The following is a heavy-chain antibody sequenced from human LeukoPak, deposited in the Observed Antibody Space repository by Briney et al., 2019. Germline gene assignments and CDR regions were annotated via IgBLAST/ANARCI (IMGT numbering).Heavy chain of an antibody. CDR3: ASVPDIVVVPAAMDYYYYYMDV. CDR2: IYYSGST. V-gene: IGHV4-59*04. D-gene: IGHD2-2*01. J-gene: IGHJ6*03. CDR1: GGSVSSYY. Sequence: SETLSLTCTVSGGSVSSYYWSWIRQPPGKGLEWIGYIYYSGSTYYNPSLKSRVTISVDTSKNQFSLKLSSVTAADTAVYYCASVPDIVVVPAAMDYYYYYMDVWGKGTTVTVSS.